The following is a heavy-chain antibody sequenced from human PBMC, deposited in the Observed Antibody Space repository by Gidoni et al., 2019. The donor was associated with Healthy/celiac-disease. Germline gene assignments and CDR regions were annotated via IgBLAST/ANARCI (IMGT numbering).Heavy chain of an antibody. V-gene: IGHV3-30*03. CDR3: ASMGFGEFDAFDI. D-gene: IGHD3-10*01. CDR2: ISYDGSNK. J-gene: IGHJ3*02. CDR1: GFTFSSYG. Sequence: QVQLVESGGGVVQPGRSLRLSCAASGFTFSSYGMHWVRQAPGKGLEWVAVISYDGSNKYYADSVKGRFTISRDNSKNTLYLQMNSLRAEDTAVYYCASMGFGEFDAFDIWGQGTMVTVSS.